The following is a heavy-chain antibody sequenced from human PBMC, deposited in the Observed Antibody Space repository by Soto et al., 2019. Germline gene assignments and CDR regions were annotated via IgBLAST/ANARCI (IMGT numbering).Heavy chain of an antibody. V-gene: IGHV1-8*01. Sequence: ASVKVSCKTSGSTFTSCDVNWVRQAPGQGLEWMGWMNPNNGNTGYAQKFQGRVTMTGDNSMSTAYMELSSLRSEDTAVYYCARISGRPSNYYHIDVWGQGTSVTVSS. CDR2: MNPNNGNT. CDR1: GSTFTSCD. J-gene: IGHJ6*02. CDR3: ARISGRPSNYYHIDV.